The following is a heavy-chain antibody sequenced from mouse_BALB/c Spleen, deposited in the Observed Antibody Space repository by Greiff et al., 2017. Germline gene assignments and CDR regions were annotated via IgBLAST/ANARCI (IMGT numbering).Heavy chain of an antibody. CDR2: ILPGSGST. J-gene: IGHJ4*01. V-gene: IGHV1-9*01. CDR1: GYTFSSYW. CDR3: ATMIIPLYAMDY. Sequence: QVQLQQSGAELMKPGASVKISCKATGYTFSSYWIEWVKQRPGHGLEWIGEILPGSGSTNYNEKFKGKATFTADTSSNTAYMQLSSLTSEDSAVYYCATMIIPLYAMDYWGQGTSVTVSS. D-gene: IGHD2-4*01.